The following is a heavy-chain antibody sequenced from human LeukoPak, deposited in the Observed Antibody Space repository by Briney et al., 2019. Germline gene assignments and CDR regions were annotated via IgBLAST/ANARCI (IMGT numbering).Heavy chain of an antibody. CDR2: ISSGSRDI. Sequence: GRSLRLSCAASGFTFNNYAIHWVRQAPGKGLEWVSSISSGSRDIYYADSLKGRFTISRDNAKNSLYLQMNSLRAEDTAVYYCAKVPVAAPGPFDYWGQGTLVTVSS. V-gene: IGHV3-21*01. D-gene: IGHD2-15*01. J-gene: IGHJ4*02. CDR1: GFTFNNYA. CDR3: AKVPVAAPGPFDY.